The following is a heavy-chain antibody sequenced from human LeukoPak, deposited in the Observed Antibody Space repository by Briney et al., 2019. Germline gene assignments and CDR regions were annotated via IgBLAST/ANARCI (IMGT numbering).Heavy chain of an antibody. Sequence: ASVKVSCKASGYTFTGYYMHWVRPAPGQGLEWMGWINPNSGGTNYAQKFQGRVTMTRDTSISTAYMELSRLRSDDTAVYYCARDREAAAEAEYDYWGQGTLVTVSS. J-gene: IGHJ4*02. CDR2: INPNSGGT. V-gene: IGHV1-2*02. D-gene: IGHD6-13*01. CDR3: ARDREAAAEAEYDY. CDR1: GYTFTGYY.